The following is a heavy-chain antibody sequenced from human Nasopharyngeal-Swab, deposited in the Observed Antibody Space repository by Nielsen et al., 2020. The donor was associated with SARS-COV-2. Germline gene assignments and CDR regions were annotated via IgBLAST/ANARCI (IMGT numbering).Heavy chain of an antibody. V-gene: IGHV3-7*03. J-gene: IGHJ5*01. Sequence: GGSLRLSCAASGFTFSNYWMTWIRQAPGKGPEWVASIKEDGSEKDYVDSVKGRFTISRDNAKNMLYLQMNSLGAEDTAVYHCARGGRTFDSWGQGTLVTVSS. CDR1: GFTFSNYW. CDR3: ARGGRTFDS. CDR2: IKEDGSEK. D-gene: IGHD1-26*01.